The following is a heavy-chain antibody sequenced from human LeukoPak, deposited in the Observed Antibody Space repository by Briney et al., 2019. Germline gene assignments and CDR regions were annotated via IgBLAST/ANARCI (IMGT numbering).Heavy chain of an antibody. CDR1: GFTFSSYA. Sequence: GRSLRLSCAASGFTFSSYAMHWVRQAPGKGLEWVAVISYDGSNKYYADSVKGRFTISRDNSKNTLYLQMSSLRAEDTAVYYCLKDRVAVAGTYYFDYRGQGTLVTVSS. CDR2: ISYDGSNK. V-gene: IGHV3-30*14. J-gene: IGHJ4*02. CDR3: LKDRVAVAGTYYFDY. D-gene: IGHD6-19*01.